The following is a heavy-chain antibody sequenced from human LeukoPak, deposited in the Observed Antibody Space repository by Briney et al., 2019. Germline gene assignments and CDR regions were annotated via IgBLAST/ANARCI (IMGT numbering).Heavy chain of an antibody. CDR2: IYYSGST. Sequence: SETLSLTCTVSGGSISSSNYYWGWIRQPPGKGLEWIANIYYSGSTYYNPSRKSRVTISVDTSKNQFSLQLNSVTAADTAVYYCARSGYSSGWYPFDYWGQGTLVTVSS. CDR3: ARSGYSSGWYPFDY. J-gene: IGHJ4*02. V-gene: IGHV4-39*01. CDR1: GGSISSSNYY. D-gene: IGHD6-19*01.